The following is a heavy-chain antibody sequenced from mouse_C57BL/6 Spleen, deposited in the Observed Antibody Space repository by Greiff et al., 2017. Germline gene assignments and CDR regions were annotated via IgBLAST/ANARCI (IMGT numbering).Heavy chain of an antibody. Sequence: VQLQQSGPELVKPGDSVKISCKASGYSFTGYFMNWVMQSHGKSLEWIGRFNPYNGDTFYNQKFKGKATLTVDKSSSTAHMELRSLTSEDSSVYYCSRSRGDYDVYAMDYWGQGTSVTVSS. J-gene: IGHJ4*01. CDR2: FNPYNGDT. D-gene: IGHD2-4*01. V-gene: IGHV1-20*01. CDR3: SRSRGDYDVYAMDY. CDR1: GYSFTGYF.